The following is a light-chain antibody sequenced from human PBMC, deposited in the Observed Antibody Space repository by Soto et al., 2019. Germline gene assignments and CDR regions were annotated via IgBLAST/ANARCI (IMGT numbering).Light chain of an antibody. CDR2: AAS. V-gene: IGKV1-6*01. Sequence: AIQMTQSPSSLSASVGDRVTITCRASQGIRNDLGWYQQRPGKAPKLLIFAASSLQSGVPSRFSGSGSGTDSTLTISSLQPEDFATYYCLQDYNYPYTFGQGTKLEIK. J-gene: IGKJ2*01. CDR1: QGIRND. CDR3: LQDYNYPYT.